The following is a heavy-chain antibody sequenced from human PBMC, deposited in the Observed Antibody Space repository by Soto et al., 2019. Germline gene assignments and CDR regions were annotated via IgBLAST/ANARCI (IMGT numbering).Heavy chain of an antibody. CDR1: GGSISSYY. D-gene: IGHD6-19*01. V-gene: IGHV4-59*08. CDR2: LYYSGST. Sequence: SETLSLTCTVSGGSISSYYWSWIRQPPGKGLEWIGYLYYSGSTNYNPSLKSRVTTSVDTSKNQFSLKLSSVTATDTAVYYCARRGYNSGWNYFDYWGQGTLVTVSS. CDR3: ARRGYNSGWNYFDY. J-gene: IGHJ4*02.